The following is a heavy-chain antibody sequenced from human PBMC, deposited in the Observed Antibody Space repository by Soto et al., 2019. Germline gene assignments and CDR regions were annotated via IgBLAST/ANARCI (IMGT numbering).Heavy chain of an antibody. D-gene: IGHD4-17*01. V-gene: IGHV4-59*01. Sequence: SETLSLTCTVSGGSISSYYWSWIRQPPGKGLEWIGYIYYSGCTNYNPSLKSRVTISVDTSKNQFSLKLSSVTAADTAVYYCARGPYYGDDYDDAFDIWGQGTMVTVSS. J-gene: IGHJ3*02. CDR2: IYYSGCT. CDR1: GGSISSYY. CDR3: ARGPYYGDDYDDAFDI.